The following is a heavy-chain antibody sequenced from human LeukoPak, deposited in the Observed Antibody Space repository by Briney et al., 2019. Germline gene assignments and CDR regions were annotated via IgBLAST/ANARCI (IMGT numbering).Heavy chain of an antibody. CDR3: ATEAPYYYYMDV. CDR1: GFTFSSYG. V-gene: IGHV3-30*02. J-gene: IGHJ6*03. CDR2: IRYDGSNK. Sequence: GGSLRLSCAASGFTFSSYGMHWVRQAPGKGLEWVAFIRYDGSNKYYADSVKGRFTISRDNSKNTLYLQMNSLRAEDMAVYYCATEAPYYYYMDVWGKGTTVTVSS.